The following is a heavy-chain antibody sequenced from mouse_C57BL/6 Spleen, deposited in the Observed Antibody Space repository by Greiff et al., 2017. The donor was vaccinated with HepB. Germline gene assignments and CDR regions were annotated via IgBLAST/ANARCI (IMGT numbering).Heavy chain of an antibody. Sequence: VQLQQSGPELVKPGASVKISCKASGYAFSSSWMNWVKQRPGKGLEWIGRIYPGDGDTNYNGKFKGKATLTADKSSSTAYMQLSSLTSEDSAVYFCARGEITTGYFDYWGQGTTLTVSS. CDR1: GYAFSSSW. J-gene: IGHJ2*01. CDR3: ARGEITTGYFDY. V-gene: IGHV1-82*01. CDR2: IYPGDGDT. D-gene: IGHD1-1*01.